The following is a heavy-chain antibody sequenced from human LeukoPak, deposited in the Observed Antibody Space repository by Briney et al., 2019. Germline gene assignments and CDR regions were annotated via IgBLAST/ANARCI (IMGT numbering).Heavy chain of an antibody. CDR2: ISAYNGNT. Sequence: GASVKVSCKASGYTFTRYGIRWVRQAPGQGLEWMGWISAYNGNTNYAQKLQGRVTMTTDTTTSTAYMELRSLRSDDTAVYYCARTPYDSSGYYSPNWFDPWGQGTLVTVSS. D-gene: IGHD3-22*01. CDR3: ARTPYDSSGYYSPNWFDP. CDR1: GYTFTRYG. V-gene: IGHV1-18*01. J-gene: IGHJ5*02.